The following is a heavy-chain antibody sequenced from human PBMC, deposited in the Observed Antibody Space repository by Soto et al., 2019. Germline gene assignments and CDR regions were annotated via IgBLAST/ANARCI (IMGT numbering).Heavy chain of an antibody. CDR2: ISAYNGNT. Sequence: GASVKVSCKASGYTFTSYGISWVRQAPGQGLEWMGWISAYNGNTNYAQKLQGRVTLTTDTSTSTAYMELRSLRSDDTAVYYCARDPAGYNFGSNWFDPWGQGTLVTVSS. CDR3: ARDPAGYNFGSNWFDP. J-gene: IGHJ5*02. D-gene: IGHD5-18*01. CDR1: GYTFTSYG. V-gene: IGHV1-18*04.